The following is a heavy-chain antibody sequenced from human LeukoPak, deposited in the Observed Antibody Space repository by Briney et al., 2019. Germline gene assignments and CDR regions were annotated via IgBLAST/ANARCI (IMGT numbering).Heavy chain of an antibody. CDR1: GFTVSSNY. V-gene: IGHV3-53*04. Sequence: GGSLRLSCAASGFTVSSNYMSWVRQAPGKGLEGVSVIYSGGSTYYADSVKGRFTISRHNSKNTLYLQMNSLRAEDTAVYYCARRGTRYYYYYGMDVWGQGTTVTVSS. J-gene: IGHJ6*02. CDR3: ARRGTRYYYYYGMDV. D-gene: IGHD1-1*01. CDR2: IYSGGST.